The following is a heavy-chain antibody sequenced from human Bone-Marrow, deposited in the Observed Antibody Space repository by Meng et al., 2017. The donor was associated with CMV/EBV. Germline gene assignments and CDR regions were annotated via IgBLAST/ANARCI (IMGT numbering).Heavy chain of an antibody. CDR1: GFSFGDYY. V-gene: IGHV3-11*01. D-gene: IGHD1-20*01. Sequence: GASLKISCAASGFSFGDYYMSWIRQAPGEGLEWVSYISSSGSTIYYAASVKGRFTISRENAKNSLSLQMNSLRAEDTAVYYCASVGSINGTPLEIYYLDYWGQGTLVTVYS. J-gene: IGHJ4*02. CDR3: ASVGSINGTPLEIYYLDY. CDR2: ISSSGSTI.